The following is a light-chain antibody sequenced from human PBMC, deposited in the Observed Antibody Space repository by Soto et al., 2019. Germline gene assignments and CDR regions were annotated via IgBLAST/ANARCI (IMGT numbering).Light chain of an antibody. V-gene: IGKV3-20*01. J-gene: IGKJ1*01. CDR1: QSVSSSY. CDR2: GAS. CDR3: QQYGRSPPWT. Sequence: EIVLTQSPGTLSLSPGEIATLSFSASQSVSSSYLAWYQQKPGQAPRLLIYGASSRATGIPDRFSGSGSGTDFTLTISRLEPEDFAVYYCQQYGRSPPWTFGQGTKVDIK.